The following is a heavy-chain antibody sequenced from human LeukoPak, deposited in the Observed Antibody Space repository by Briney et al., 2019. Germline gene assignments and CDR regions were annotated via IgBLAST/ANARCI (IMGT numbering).Heavy chain of an antibody. V-gene: IGHV1-18*01. CDR3: ARALNPPGDYYYYGMDV. CDR2: ISAYNGNT. CDR1: GYTFTSYG. J-gene: IGHJ6*02. Sequence: ASVKVSCKASGYTFTSYGISWVRQAPGQGLEWMGWISAYNGNTNYAQKLQGRVTMTTDTSTSTAYMELRSLRSDDTAVYYCARALNPPGDYYYYGMDVWGQGTTVTVSS. D-gene: IGHD3-16*02.